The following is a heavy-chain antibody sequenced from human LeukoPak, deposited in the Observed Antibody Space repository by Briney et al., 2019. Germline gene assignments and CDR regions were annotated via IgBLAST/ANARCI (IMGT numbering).Heavy chain of an antibody. D-gene: IGHD6-19*01. CDR1: GYTFTSYG. CDR3: ARDGIAVAGTHYYYGMDV. Sequence: SVKVSCKASGYTFTSYGISWVRQAPGQGLEWMGGIIPIFGTANYAQKFQGRVTITADESTSTAYMELSSLRSEDTAVYYCARDGIAVAGTHYYYGMDVWGQGTTVTVSS. J-gene: IGHJ6*02. CDR2: IIPIFGTA. V-gene: IGHV1-69*13.